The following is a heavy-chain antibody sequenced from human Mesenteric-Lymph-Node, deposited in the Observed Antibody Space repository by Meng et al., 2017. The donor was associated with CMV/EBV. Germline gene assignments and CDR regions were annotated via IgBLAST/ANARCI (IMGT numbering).Heavy chain of an antibody. Sequence: SETLSLTCTVSSGSINSFYWTWIRQPPGKGLEWIGNIHHSGNTKYNPSLKSRVTISVDTSKNQFSLKLSSVTAADTAVYYCARGVYYDFWSGYYASNYYYYGMDVWGQGTTVTVSS. V-gene: IGHV4-59*01. CDR2: IHHSGNT. CDR3: ARGVYYDFWSGYYASNYYYYGMDV. CDR1: SGSINSFY. D-gene: IGHD3-3*01. J-gene: IGHJ6*02.